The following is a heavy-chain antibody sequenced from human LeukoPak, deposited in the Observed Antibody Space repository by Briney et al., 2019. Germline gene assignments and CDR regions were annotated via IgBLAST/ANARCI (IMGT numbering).Heavy chain of an antibody. CDR2: IIPIFGTA. D-gene: IGHD2-2*01. J-gene: IGHJ5*02. CDR3: ARTYCSSTSCSLGHFDP. CDR1: GGTFSSYA. Sequence: ASVKVSCKASGGTFSSYAISWARQAPGQGLEWMGGIIPIFGTANYAQKFQGRVTITADESTSTAYMELSSLRSEDTAVYYCARTYCSSTSCSLGHFDPWGQGTLVTVSS. V-gene: IGHV1-69*13.